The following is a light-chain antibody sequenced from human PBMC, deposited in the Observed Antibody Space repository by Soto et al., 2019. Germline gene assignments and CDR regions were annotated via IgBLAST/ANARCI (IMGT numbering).Light chain of an antibody. CDR3: QKYSSAPFT. CDR1: QGITNF. CDR2: AAS. V-gene: IGKV1-27*01. Sequence: DIQMTQSPSSLSASVGDRVTITCRASQGITNFLAWYQQKPGTAPKLLIYAASTLHSGVPSRFSGSGYGTEFTLNISRLQPEDAATYYCQKYSSAPFTFGPGTKVEIK. J-gene: IGKJ3*01.